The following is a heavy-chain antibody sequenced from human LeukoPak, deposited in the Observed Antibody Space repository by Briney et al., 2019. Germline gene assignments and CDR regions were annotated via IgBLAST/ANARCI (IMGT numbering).Heavy chain of an antibody. V-gene: IGHV3-23*01. D-gene: IGHD3-22*01. J-gene: IGHJ4*02. CDR3: AKDSDSSGYYGLHYFDY. CDR2: ISGSGGST. Sequence: PGGSLRLSCAASGFTFSSYAMNWVRQAPGKGLEWVSAISGSGGSTYYADSVKGRFTISRDNSKNTLYLQMNSLRAEDTAVYYCAKDSDSSGYYGLHYFDYWGQGTLVTVSS. CDR1: GFTFSSYA.